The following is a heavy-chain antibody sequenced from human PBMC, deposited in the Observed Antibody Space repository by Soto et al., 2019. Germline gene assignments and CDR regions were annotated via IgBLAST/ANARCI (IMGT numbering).Heavy chain of an antibody. CDR3: ARGHHLRQYHGWFDP. CDR2: VYYNGNI. CDR1: GVSVSSGTNY. J-gene: IGHJ5*02. D-gene: IGHD2-2*01. V-gene: IGHV4-61*01. Sequence: QVQLQESGPGLVKSSETLSLTCNVSGVSVSSGTNYWSWIRQLPGKELEWIGYVYYNGNINYNPSLKNRVTRSVDTSKNQFSLKLRSVTAADAAVYYCARGHHLRQYHGWFDPWGQGTLVTVSS.